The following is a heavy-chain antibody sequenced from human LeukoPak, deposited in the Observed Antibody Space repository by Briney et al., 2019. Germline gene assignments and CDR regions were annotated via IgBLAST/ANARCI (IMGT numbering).Heavy chain of an antibody. J-gene: IGHJ5*02. CDR1: GYTFTSYD. V-gene: IGHV1-8*01. Sequence: GASVKVSCKASGYTFTSYDINWVRQATGQGLEWMGWMNPNSGNTGYAQKFQGRVTMTRNTSISTAYMELSSLRSEDTAVYYCARHYLDSGSHVEWFDPWGQGTLVTVSS. D-gene: IGHD1-26*01. CDR2: MNPNSGNT. CDR3: ARHYLDSGSHVEWFDP.